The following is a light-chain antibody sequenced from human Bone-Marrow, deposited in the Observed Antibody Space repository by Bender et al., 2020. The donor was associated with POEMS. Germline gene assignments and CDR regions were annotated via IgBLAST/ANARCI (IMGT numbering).Light chain of an antibody. V-gene: IGLV1-47*01. CDR2: RND. J-gene: IGLJ3*02. CDR1: KSNMGSNY. CDR3: ATWDDSLSGWV. Sequence: QSVLTPPPSASGTPGQKVTISCSGTKSNMGSNYVFWYQQFPGTAPKLIISRNDQRPSGVPDRFSGSKSGTSASLAVSGLRSEDEADYYCATWDDSLSGWVFGRGTRLIVL.